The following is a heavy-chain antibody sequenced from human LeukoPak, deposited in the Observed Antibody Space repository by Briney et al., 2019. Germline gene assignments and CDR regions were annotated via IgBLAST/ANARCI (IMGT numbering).Heavy chain of an antibody. V-gene: IGHV3-21*01. D-gene: IGHD6-19*01. Sequence: GGSLRLSCAASGFTFSSYSMNWVRQAPGKGLEWVSSISSSSSYIYYADSVKGRFTISRDNDENSLYLQMNSLRAEDTAVYYCAKVQGAVAGVAYFDYWGQGTLVTVSS. J-gene: IGHJ4*02. CDR2: ISSSSSYI. CDR1: GFTFSSYS. CDR3: AKVQGAVAGVAYFDY.